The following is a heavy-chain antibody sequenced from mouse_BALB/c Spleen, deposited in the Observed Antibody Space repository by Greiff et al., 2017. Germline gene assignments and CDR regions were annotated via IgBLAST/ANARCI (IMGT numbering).Heavy chain of an antibody. CDR1: GYSITSDYA. CDR3: ARRIYYDSLDY. J-gene: IGHJ2*01. CDR2: ISYSGST. D-gene: IGHD2-4*01. V-gene: IGHV3-2*02. Sequence: EVKVEESGPGLVKPSQSLSLTCTVTGYSITSDYAWNWIRQFPGNKLEWIGYISYSGSTSYNPSLKSRISITRDTSKNQFFLQLNSVTTEDTATYYCARRIYYDSLDYWGQGTTLTVSS.